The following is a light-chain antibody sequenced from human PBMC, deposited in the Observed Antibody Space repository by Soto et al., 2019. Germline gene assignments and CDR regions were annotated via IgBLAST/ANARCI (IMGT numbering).Light chain of an antibody. CDR2: GAS. CDR1: QSVSSSY. CDR3: QPYGSSPTWP. J-gene: IGKJ1*01. V-gene: IGKV3-20*01. Sequence: DSVLTKYQGTLSLSPGERATLSCRASQSVSSSYLAWYQQKPGQAPRLLIYGASSRATGIPDRFSGSGSGTDFTLTISRLEPEDFAVYYCQPYGSSPTWPFGQ.